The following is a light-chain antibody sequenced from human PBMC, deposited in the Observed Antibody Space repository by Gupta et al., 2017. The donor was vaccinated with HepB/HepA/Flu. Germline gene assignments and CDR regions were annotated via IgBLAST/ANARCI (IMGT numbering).Light chain of an antibody. CDR3: QRRNGYPIT. CDR1: QGTSTD. V-gene: IGKV1-9*01. Sequence: DIQSTQSSSFLSASVGDRVSITCLASQGTSTDLAWYQHKPGNAPHLLIYAASTLQSGVPSRFSGSGSGAEFTLTISILHPEDFATYYCQRRNGYPITFGQGTRLEIK. CDR2: AAS. J-gene: IGKJ5*01.